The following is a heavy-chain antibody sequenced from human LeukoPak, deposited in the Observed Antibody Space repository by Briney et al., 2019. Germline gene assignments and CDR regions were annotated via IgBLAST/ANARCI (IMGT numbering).Heavy chain of an antibody. Sequence: SGTLSLTCAVSGGSISSSNWWSWVRQPPGKALEWIGESYHSGSTNYNPSLKSRVTILVDKPKNHFSLELSSATAAGPGVDYFARDVDYWGQGTLVTVSS. CDR2: SYHSGST. J-gene: IGHJ4*02. CDR1: GGSISSSNW. V-gene: IGHV4-4*02. CDR3: ARDVDY.